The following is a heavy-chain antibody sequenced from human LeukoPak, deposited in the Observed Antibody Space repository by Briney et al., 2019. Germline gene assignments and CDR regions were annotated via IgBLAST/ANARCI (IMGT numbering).Heavy chain of an antibody. CDR3: ARDRAWNYFDY. CDR2: ISYDGSNK. V-gene: IGHV3-30-3*01. Sequence: GALRLSCAASGFTFSSYAMHWVRQAPGKGLEWVAVISYDGSNKYYAHSVEGRFTISRDNSKNTLYLQMDSLRAEDTAVYYCARDRAWNYFDYWGQGTLVTVSS. D-gene: IGHD3-3*01. J-gene: IGHJ4*02. CDR1: GFTFSSYA.